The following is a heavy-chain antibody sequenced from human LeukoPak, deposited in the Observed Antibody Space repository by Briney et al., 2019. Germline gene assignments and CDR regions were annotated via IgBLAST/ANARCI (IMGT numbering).Heavy chain of an antibody. CDR2: ISHSGRTM. J-gene: IGHJ6*03. V-gene: IGHV3-11*01. CDR1: GFTFSYYY. CDR3: ARDSIVRGNIGNDMDV. D-gene: IGHD2-8*01. Sequence: GRSLRLSCAASGFTFSYYYMSWIRHAPGKGLEWVSYISHSGRTMYYADSVKGRFTISRDNAKNSLYLQMNSLRAGDTGVYYCARDSIVRGNIGNDMDVWGKGTTVTVSS.